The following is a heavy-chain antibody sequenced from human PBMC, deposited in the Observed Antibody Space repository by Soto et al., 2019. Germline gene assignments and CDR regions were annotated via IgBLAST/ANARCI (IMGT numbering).Heavy chain of an antibody. CDR3: ARDQSFNWNDMGIDI. V-gene: IGHV1-69*04. J-gene: IGHJ3*02. CDR2: IIPILGIA. CDR1: GGTFSSYT. Sequence: SVKVSCKASGGTFSSYTISWVRQAPGQGLEWMGRIIPILGIANYAQKFQGRVTITADKSTSTAYMELSSLRSEDTAAYYCARDQSFNWNDMGIDIWGQGTMVTVSS. D-gene: IGHD1-20*01.